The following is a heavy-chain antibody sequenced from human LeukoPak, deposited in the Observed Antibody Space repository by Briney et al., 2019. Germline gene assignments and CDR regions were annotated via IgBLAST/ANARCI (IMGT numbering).Heavy chain of an antibody. CDR3: ATLAGYIYGVTSDF. V-gene: IGHV4-59*08. D-gene: IGHD5-18*01. J-gene: IGHJ4*02. CDR1: ADSLSSFY. CDR2: IYYTGNT. Sequence: PSETLSLTCTVSADSLSSFYWSWIRQPPGKGLEWIGYIYYTGNTNYNPSLKSRVTISVDTSRNQFSLKLPSVTAADTAVYYCATLAGYIYGVTSDFWRQGTLVSVSS.